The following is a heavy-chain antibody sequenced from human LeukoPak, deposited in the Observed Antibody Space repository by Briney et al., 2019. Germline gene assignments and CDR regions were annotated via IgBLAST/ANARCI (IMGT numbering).Heavy chain of an antibody. D-gene: IGHD2-21*01. CDR2: IYYSGST. CDR1: GRSISSYY. Sequence: SETLSLTCTVSGRSISSYYWSWIRQPPGKGLEWIGYIYYSGSTNYNPSLKSRVTISVDTSKNQFSLKLSSVTAADTAVYYCASSPKIPPDFDYWGQGTLVTVSS. V-gene: IGHV4-59*01. CDR3: ASSPKIPPDFDY. J-gene: IGHJ4*02.